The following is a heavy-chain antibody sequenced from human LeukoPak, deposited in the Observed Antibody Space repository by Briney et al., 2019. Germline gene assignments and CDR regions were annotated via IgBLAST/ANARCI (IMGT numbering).Heavy chain of an antibody. V-gene: IGHV1-2*02. Sequence: ASVTVSFKSSGYTXTDYYMHWVRQAPGQGLEWMGWINPNSGGTNYAQKFRGRVTMTRDTSISTPYMELSRLRSDDTAVYFCASFSEAATGPARDYWGQGTLVTVSS. CDR3: ASFSEAATGPARDY. CDR1: GYTXTDYY. D-gene: IGHD6-13*01. CDR2: INPNSGGT. J-gene: IGHJ4*02.